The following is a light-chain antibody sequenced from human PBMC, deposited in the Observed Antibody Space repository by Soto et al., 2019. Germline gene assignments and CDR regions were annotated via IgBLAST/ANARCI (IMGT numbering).Light chain of an antibody. J-gene: IGLJ1*01. V-gene: IGLV2-14*03. Sequence: QSALTQPASVSGSPGQSIAISCTGTSSDVGSYNSVSWYQQYPGKAPKLVIHDVNNRPSGISDRFSGSKSGNTASLTISGLQAEDEADYYCSSFTSSTSYVFGTGTKVTV. CDR1: SSDVGSYNS. CDR3: SSFTSSTSYV. CDR2: DVN.